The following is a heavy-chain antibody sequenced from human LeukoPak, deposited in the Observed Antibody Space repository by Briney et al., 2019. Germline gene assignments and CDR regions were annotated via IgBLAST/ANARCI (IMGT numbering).Heavy chain of an antibody. CDR2: INQTGKTNYNPSLT. D-gene: IGHD3-3*01. J-gene: IGHJ6*03. CDR3: ARVRHDPLEYGYYMDV. V-gene: IGHV4-34*01. Sequence: SETLSLTCALPGGSFSGFYWTCIRHSPGKGLEWIVEINQTGKTNYNPSLTDYNPSLKSRVTISVDSSKNQLSLMVNSVTAADTGVYYCARVRHDPLEYGYYMDVWGKGTTVTVSS. CDR1: GGSFSGFY.